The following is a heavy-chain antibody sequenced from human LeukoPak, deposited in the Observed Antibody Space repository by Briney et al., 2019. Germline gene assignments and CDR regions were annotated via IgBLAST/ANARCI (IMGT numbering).Heavy chain of an antibody. CDR3: ARDRTYCSGGSCYYYYYGMDV. CDR2: IWYDGSNK. CDR1: GFTFSSYG. Sequence: GRSLRLSCAASGFTFSSYGMHWVRQAPGKGLEWVAVIWYDGSNKYYADSVKGRFTISRDNSKNTLYLQMNSLRAEDTAVYYCARDRTYCSGGSCYYYYYGMDVWGQGTTVTVSS. D-gene: IGHD2-15*01. V-gene: IGHV3-33*01. J-gene: IGHJ6*02.